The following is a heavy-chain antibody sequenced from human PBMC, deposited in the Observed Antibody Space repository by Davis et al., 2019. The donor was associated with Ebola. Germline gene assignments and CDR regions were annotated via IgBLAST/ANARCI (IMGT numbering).Heavy chain of an antibody. CDR1: GGSFSGYY. CDR3: ATFSDYYDTALFDY. V-gene: IGHV4-34*01. J-gene: IGHJ4*02. CDR2: INHSGST. Sequence: PGGSLRLSCAVYGGSFSGYYWSWIRQPPGKGLEWIGEINHSGSTNYNPSLKSRVTISVDTSKNQFSLKLSSVTAADTAVYYCATFSDYYDTALFDYWGQGTLVTVSS. D-gene: IGHD3-22*01.